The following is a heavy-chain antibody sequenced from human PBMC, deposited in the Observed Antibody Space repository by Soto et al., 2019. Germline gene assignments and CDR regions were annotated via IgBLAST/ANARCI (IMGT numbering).Heavy chain of an antibody. V-gene: IGHV3-23*01. Sequence: GGSLRLSCAASGFTFSSYAMSWVRQAPGKGLEWVSAISGSGGSTYYADSVKGRFTISRDNSKNTLYLQMNSLRAEDTAVYYCAKDPEAIVLRFVEWSKKKPNWFDPWGQGSLVTVSS. D-gene: IGHD3-3*01. CDR3: AKDPEAIVLRFVEWSKKKPNWFDP. CDR2: ISGSGGST. CDR1: GFTFSSYA. J-gene: IGHJ5*02.